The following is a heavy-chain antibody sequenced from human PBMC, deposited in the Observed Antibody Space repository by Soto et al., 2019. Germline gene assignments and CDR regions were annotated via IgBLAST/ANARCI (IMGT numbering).Heavy chain of an antibody. J-gene: IGHJ6*02. Sequence: GASVKVSCKASGYTFTSYYMHWVRQAPGQGLEWMGIINPSGGSTSYAQKFQGRVTMTRDTSTSTVYMELSSLRSEDTAVYYCARDPPITKPYHNHFGGMDVWGQGTPVTVSS. CDR2: INPSGGST. D-gene: IGHD3-10*01. CDR3: ARDPPITKPYHNHFGGMDV. CDR1: GYTFTSYY. V-gene: IGHV1-46*01.